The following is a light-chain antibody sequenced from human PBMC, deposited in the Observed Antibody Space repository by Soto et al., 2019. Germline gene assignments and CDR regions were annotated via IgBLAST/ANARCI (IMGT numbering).Light chain of an antibody. Sequence: DIQLTQSPSTLSASVGDGVTITCRASQNVSTSLAWYQHKPGRAPKLLIFDVSNLESGVPSRFSGSGSGTEFTLTISSLHSDDFATYYCQQYDYSRTFGRGTKVDIK. J-gene: IGKJ1*01. CDR3: QQYDYSRT. CDR2: DVS. CDR1: QNVSTS. V-gene: IGKV1-5*01.